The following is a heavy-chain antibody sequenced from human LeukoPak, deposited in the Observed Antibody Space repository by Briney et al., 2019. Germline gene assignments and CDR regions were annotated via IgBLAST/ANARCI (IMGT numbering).Heavy chain of an antibody. CDR3: ARSNPRYCSSTSCLRGAFDY. V-gene: IGHV6-1*01. Sequence: SGPGLVKPSQTLSLTCAISGDSVSSNSAAWNWIRQSPSRGLEWLGRTYYRSKWYNDYAVSVKSRITINPDTSKNQFSLQLNSVTPEDTAVYYCARSNPRYCSSTSCLRGAFDYWGQGTLVTVSP. J-gene: IGHJ4*02. CDR2: TYYRSKWYN. CDR1: GDSVSSNSAA. D-gene: IGHD2-2*01.